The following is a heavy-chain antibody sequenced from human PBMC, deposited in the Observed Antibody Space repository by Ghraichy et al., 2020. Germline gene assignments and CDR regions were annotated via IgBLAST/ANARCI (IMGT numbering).Heavy chain of an antibody. CDR1: GFTFSSYG. Sequence: LSLTCAASGFTFSSYGMHWVRQAPGKGLEWVAVISYDGSNKYYADSVKGRFTISRDNSKNTLYLQMNSLRAEDTAVYYCAKDSGEGWELLRYFDYWGQGTLVTVSS. CDR3: AKDSGEGWELLRYFDY. J-gene: IGHJ4*02. V-gene: IGHV3-30*18. D-gene: IGHD1-26*01. CDR2: ISYDGSNK.